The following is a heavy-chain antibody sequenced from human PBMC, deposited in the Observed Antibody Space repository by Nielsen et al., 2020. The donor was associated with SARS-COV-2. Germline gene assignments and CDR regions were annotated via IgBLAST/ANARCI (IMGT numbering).Heavy chain of an antibody. D-gene: IGHD6-19*01. CDR2: IYYTGST. CDR3: ASEYSGGWYYYFDY. V-gene: IGHV4-39*01. J-gene: IGHJ4*02. Sequence: SETLSLTCTVPGGSISSSTYYWGWIRQPPGKGLEWIGNIYYTGSTYYNPSLKSRVTISVDTSKNQFSLKLSSVTAADTAIYYCASEYSGGWYYYFDYWGQGTLVTVSS. CDR1: GGSISSSTYY.